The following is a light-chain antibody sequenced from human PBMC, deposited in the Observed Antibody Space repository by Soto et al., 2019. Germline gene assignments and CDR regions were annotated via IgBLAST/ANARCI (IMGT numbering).Light chain of an antibody. Sequence: QSALTQPPSVSGSPGQSVTISCTGTSSDVGSYNRVSWYQQPPGTAPKLMIYEVSNRPSGVPDRFSGSKSGNTAPLTISGLQAEDEADYYCSSYTSSSTFVFGTGTKVTGL. V-gene: IGLV2-18*02. CDR1: SSDVGSYNR. CDR3: SSYTSSSTFV. J-gene: IGLJ1*01. CDR2: EVS.